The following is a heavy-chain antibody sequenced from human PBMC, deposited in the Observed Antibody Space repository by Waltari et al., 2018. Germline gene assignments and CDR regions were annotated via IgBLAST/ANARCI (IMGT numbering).Heavy chain of an antibody. CDR3: ARDVPQTD. J-gene: IGHJ4*02. Sequence: EVQLLESGGGLVQPGGSLRLSCAASGFTFSSYAMSWVRQAPGKGLEWVSVIYSGGSTYYADSVKGRFTISRDNSKNTLYLQMNSLRAEDTAVYYCARDVPQTDWGQGTLVTVSS. V-gene: IGHV3-23*03. CDR1: GFTFSSYA. CDR2: IYSGGST.